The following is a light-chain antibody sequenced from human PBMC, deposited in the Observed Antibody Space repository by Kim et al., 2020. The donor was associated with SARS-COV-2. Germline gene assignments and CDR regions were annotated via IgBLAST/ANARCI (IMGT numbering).Light chain of an antibody. J-gene: IGLJ3*02. Sequence: QRVTISCTGRSSNIGAGYDVHWYQQLPGTAPKLLIYGNSNRPSGVPDRFSGSKSGTSASLAITGLQAEDEADCYCQSYDSSLSGWMFGGGTQLTVL. CDR3: QSYDSSLSGWM. CDR2: GNS. CDR1: SSNIGAGYD. V-gene: IGLV1-40*01.